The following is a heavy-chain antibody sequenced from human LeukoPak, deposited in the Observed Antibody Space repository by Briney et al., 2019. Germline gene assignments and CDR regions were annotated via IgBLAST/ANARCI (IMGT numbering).Heavy chain of an antibody. V-gene: IGHV4-38-2*01. CDR1: GYSISSGYY. Sequence: SETLSLTCAVSGYSISSGYYWGWIRPPPGKGLEWIGIIYHSGSNYYNPSLKSRVTISVDTSKNQFSLKLSSVTAADTAVYYCARVGVTTGTTWDWFDPWGQGTLVTVSS. CDR3: ARVGVTTGTTWDWFDP. CDR2: IYHSGSN. J-gene: IGHJ5*02. D-gene: IGHD1-1*01.